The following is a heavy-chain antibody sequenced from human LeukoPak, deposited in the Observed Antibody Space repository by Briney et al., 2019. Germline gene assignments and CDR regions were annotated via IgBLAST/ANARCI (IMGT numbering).Heavy chain of an antibody. D-gene: IGHD2-2*01. CDR1: GFTFSSYA. CDR3: AKVVVVPADKRGTFDY. CDR2: IIGSGGST. Sequence: GGSLRLSCAALGFTFSSYAMSWVRQAPGKGLEWVAAIIGSGGSTYYADSVKGRFTISRDNSKNTLYLQMNSLRAEDTAVYYCAKVVVVPADKRGTFDYWGQGTLVTVSS. V-gene: IGHV3-23*01. J-gene: IGHJ4*02.